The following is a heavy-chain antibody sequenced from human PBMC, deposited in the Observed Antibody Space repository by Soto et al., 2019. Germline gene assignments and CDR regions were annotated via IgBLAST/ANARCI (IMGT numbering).Heavy chain of an antibody. D-gene: IGHD3-22*01. J-gene: IGHJ4*02. V-gene: IGHV3-30*18. CDR1: GFTFSSYG. Sequence: VGSLRLSCASSGFTFSSYGMHCVRHAPGKGLEWVAVVSYDGSNKYYADSVKGRFTISRDNSKNTLYLQMNSLRAEDTTVYYSAKGAGDSSGYYFAYWGQGTLVTVSS. CDR2: VSYDGSNK. CDR3: AKGAGDSSGYYFAY.